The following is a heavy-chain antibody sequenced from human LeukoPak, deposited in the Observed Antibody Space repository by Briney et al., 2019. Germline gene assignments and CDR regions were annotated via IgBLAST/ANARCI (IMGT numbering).Heavy chain of an antibody. CDR2: IYISGST. CDR3: AGETSTVTYRIFDY. D-gene: IGHD4-17*01. Sequence: SETLSLTCTVSGGSISSYYWSWIRQPAGKGLEWIGRIYISGSTNYNPSLKSRVTMSVDTSKSQFSLKLTSVTAADTAVYYCAGETSTVTYRIFDYWGQGTLVTVSS. V-gene: IGHV4-4*07. J-gene: IGHJ4*02. CDR1: GGSISSYY.